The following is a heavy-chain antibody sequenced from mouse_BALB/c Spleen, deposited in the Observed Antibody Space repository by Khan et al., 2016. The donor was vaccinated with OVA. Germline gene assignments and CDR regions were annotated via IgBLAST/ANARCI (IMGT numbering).Heavy chain of an antibody. D-gene: IGHD2-14*01. CDR1: GYTFTTYT. J-gene: IGHJ3*01. CDR2: IIPSTDYT. CDR3: TREGAYYRSDGWFAY. V-gene: IGHV1-4*01. Sequence: VQLQQSGAELARPGASVKMSCKASGYTFTTYTIHWVKQRPGQGLEWIGYIIPSTDYTNYNQKFKDKATLTADKSSTTAYMLLRSLTSEDSAVYYCTREGAYYRSDGWFAYWGQGTLVTVSA.